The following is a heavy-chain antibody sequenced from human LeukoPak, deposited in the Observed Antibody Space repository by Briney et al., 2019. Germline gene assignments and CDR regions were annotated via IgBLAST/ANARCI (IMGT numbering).Heavy chain of an antibody. V-gene: IGHV3-23*01. CDR1: GFTFSDYA. D-gene: IGHD4-17*01. Sequence: GGSLRLSCAASGFTFSDYAMNWVRQAPGKGLEWVSTITSGDSTYYADSVKGQFTISRDNSKNTLYLQMNSLRSEDTAVYYCARGPIYGDYFDYWGQGTLVTVSS. J-gene: IGHJ4*02. CDR3: ARGPIYGDYFDY. CDR2: ITSGDST.